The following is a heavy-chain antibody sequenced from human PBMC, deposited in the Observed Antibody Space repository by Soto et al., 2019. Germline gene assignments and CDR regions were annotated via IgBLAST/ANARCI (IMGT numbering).Heavy chain of an antibody. Sequence: ASVKVSCKVSGYTLTELSMHWVRQAPGKGLEWMGGFDPEDGETIYAQKFQGRVTMTEDTSTDTAYMELSSLRSEDTAVYYCATALFVVDIVAPTEFDYWGQGTLVTVSS. J-gene: IGHJ4*02. CDR3: ATALFVVDIVAPTEFDY. D-gene: IGHD5-12*01. CDR2: FDPEDGET. CDR1: GYTLTELS. V-gene: IGHV1-24*01.